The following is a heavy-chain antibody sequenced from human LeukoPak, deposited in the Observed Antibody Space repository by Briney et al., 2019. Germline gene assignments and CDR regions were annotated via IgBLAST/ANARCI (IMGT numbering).Heavy chain of an antibody. CDR2: IYYSGST. CDR3: ARDNRWLDAFDI. CDR1: GGSINNYY. Sequence: KASETLSLTCTVSGGSINNYYWSRIRQPPGKGLEWIGYIYYSGSTNYNPSLKSRVTISADTSKNQFSLKLSSVTAADTAVYYCARDNRWLDAFDIWGQGTMVTVSS. J-gene: IGHJ3*02. D-gene: IGHD1-14*01. V-gene: IGHV4-59*01.